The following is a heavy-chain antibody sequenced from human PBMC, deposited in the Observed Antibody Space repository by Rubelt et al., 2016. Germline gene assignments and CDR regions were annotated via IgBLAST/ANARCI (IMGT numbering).Heavy chain of an antibody. J-gene: IGHJ4*02. CDR3: ARQIGMATTTPFDS. CDR2: ISYIGNT. D-gene: IGHD5-24*01. CDR1: GGSISSSSYY. Sequence: QLQLQESGPGLVKPSETLSLTCTVSGGSISSSSYYWGWIRQPPGKGLDWVGSISYIGNTYSTPSLKSQVTIQVDTSKNHCSLKLSSVTAADTAVYYCARQIGMATTTPFDSWGPGILVTVSS. V-gene: IGHV4-39*01.